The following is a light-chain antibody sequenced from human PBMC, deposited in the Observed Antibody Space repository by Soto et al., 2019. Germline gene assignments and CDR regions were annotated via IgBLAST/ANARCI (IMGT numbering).Light chain of an antibody. CDR2: GAS. CDR1: QSVSNSY. V-gene: IGKV3-20*01. J-gene: IGKJ1*01. Sequence: EIVLTQSPGTLSLSPGERATLSCRASQSVSNSYLAWYQQKPGQAPRLLIYGASSRATGIPDRFSGSGSGTDFTLTISRLEPEDFAVYYCQQYGSSPQTFRQGTKVEIK. CDR3: QQYGSSPQT.